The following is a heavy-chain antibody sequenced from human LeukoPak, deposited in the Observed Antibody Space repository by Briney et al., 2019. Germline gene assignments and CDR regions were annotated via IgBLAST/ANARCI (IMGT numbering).Heavy chain of an antibody. Sequence: ASVTVSCTASGYTFTDYWMHWVRQAPGQGLEWMGWINPNSGGTKYAQKFQGRVTMTRDTSISTAYMELSRLRSDDTAMYYCAPGGAIDYWGQGTLVTVSS. CDR1: GYTFTDYW. CDR3: APGGAIDY. V-gene: IGHV1-2*02. D-gene: IGHD3-10*01. CDR2: INPNSGGT. J-gene: IGHJ4*02.